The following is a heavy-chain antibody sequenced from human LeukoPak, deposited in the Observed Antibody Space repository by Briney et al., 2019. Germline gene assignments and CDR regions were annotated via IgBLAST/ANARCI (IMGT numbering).Heavy chain of an antibody. CDR3: ARQIRFLECLLLGGWFDP. Sequence: SETLSLTCTVSGGSISSSSYYWGWIRQPPGKGLEWIGSIYYSGSTYYNPSLKSRVTISVDTSKNQFSLKLSSVTAADTAVYYCARQIRFLECLLLGGWFDPWGQGTLVTVSS. CDR1: GGSISSSSYY. D-gene: IGHD3-3*01. J-gene: IGHJ5*02. V-gene: IGHV4-39*01. CDR2: IYYSGST.